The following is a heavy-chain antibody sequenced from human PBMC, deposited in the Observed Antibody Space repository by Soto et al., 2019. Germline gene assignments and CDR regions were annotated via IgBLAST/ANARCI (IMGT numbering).Heavy chain of an antibody. CDR1: GGSFSGYY. V-gene: IGHV4-34*01. CDR2: INHGGST. CDR3: ARGHYDYVWGSYRPGSWFDP. Sequence: QVQLQQWGAGLLKPSETLSLTCAVYGGSFSGYYWSWIRQPPGKGLEWIGEINHGGSTNYNPSLKSRVTISVDTSKNQFSLKLSSVTAADTAVYYCARGHYDYVWGSYRPGSWFDPWGQGTLVTVSS. J-gene: IGHJ5*02. D-gene: IGHD3-16*02.